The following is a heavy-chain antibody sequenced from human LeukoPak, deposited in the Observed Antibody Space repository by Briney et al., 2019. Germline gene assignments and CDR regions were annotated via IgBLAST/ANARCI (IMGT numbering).Heavy chain of an antibody. CDR3: AKSSSWRHAYFDY. Sequence: PGGSLRLSCAASGFTFSSYAMHWVRQAPGKGLEWVAVISYDGSNKYYADSVKGRFTISRDNSKNTLYLQMNSLRAEDTAVYYCAKSSSWRHAYFDYWGQGTLVTVSS. V-gene: IGHV3-30*04. CDR2: ISYDGSNK. D-gene: IGHD6-13*01. CDR1: GFTFSSYA. J-gene: IGHJ4*02.